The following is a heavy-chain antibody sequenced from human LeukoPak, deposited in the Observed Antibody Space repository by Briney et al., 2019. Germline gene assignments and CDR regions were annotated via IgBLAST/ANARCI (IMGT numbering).Heavy chain of an antibody. D-gene: IGHD2-8*01. CDR3: ARDSWSNWFDP. J-gene: IGHJ5*02. Sequence: SETLSLTCTVSGGSMKDYYWSWIRQPPGKGLEWIGYIYYSWSTNYNPSLKSRVTISVDTSNNQFSLGLSSVTAADTAVYYCARDSWSNWFDPWGQGTLVTVSS. CDR2: IYYSWST. V-gene: IGHV4-59*01. CDR1: GGSMKDYY.